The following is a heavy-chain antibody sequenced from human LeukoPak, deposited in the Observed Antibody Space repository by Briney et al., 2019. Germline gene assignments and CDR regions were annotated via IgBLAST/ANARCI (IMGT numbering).Heavy chain of an antibody. V-gene: IGHV3-7*01. J-gene: IGHJ4*02. CDR3: AREGNYGFMDY. D-gene: IGHD4-11*01. Sequence: GGSLRLSCAASGFTFSSYWMSWVRQAPGKGLEWVAIIKQDGSEKYYVDSVKGRFTISRDNAKNSLYLQMNSLRAEDTAVYYCAREGNYGFMDYWGQGTLVTVSS. CDR2: IKQDGSEK. CDR1: GFTFSSYW.